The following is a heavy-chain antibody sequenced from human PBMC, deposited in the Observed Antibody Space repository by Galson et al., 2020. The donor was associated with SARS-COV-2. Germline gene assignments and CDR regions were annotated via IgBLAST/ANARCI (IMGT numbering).Heavy chain of an antibody. V-gene: IGHV1-3*01. CDR3: AREDYYYDSGGYLPNYYYYMDV. J-gene: IGHJ6*03. Sequence: ASVKVSCKASGYTFTSYAMHWVRQDPGQRLEWMGWINAGNGNTKYLQKFQGRVTITRDTSASTAYMELSSLRSEDTAVYYCAREDYYYDSGGYLPNYYYYMDVWGKGTTVTVSS. CDR2: INAGNGNT. CDR1: GYTFTSYA. D-gene: IGHD3-22*01.